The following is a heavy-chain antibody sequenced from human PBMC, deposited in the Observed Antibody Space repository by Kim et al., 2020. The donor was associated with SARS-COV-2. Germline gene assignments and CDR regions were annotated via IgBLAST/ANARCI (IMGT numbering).Heavy chain of an antibody. Sequence: SETLSLTCTVSGGSITSDYWSWIRQPPGKGLEWIGYIYYSGSSSYNPSLNSRVTISLDTSKNQFSLKLSSVTTADTAVYYCATWVNNWFDPWGKGTLVTV. CDR2: IYYSGSS. CDR3: ATWVNNWFDP. CDR1: GGSITSDY. D-gene: IGHD2-21*01. V-gene: IGHV4-59*13. J-gene: IGHJ5*02.